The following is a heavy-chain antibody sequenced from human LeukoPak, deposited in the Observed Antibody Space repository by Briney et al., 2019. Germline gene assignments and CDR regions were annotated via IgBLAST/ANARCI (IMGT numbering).Heavy chain of an antibody. V-gene: IGHV4-4*02. CDR1: GGSIDSTNY. D-gene: IGHD2-21*01. CDR3: TRVNRPFRPFAF. CDR2: IAHYGTR. Sequence: SGTLSLTCGASGGSIDSTNYWSWVRQAPGKGLEWIGEIAHYGTRNYNPSLRRRATMSFDRANNYFSLSLTAVTGADTALYYCTRVNRPFRPFAFWGQGVMVTVSS. J-gene: IGHJ4*02.